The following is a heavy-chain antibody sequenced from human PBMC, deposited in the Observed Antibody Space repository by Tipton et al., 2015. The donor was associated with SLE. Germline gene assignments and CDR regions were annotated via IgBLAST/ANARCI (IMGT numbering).Heavy chain of an antibody. CDR3: ATAFTTCMMGYVCQRWLDP. CDR2: IIPILGTA. V-gene: IGHV1-69*01. D-gene: IGHD3-10*02. J-gene: IGHJ5*02. Sequence: QVQLVQSGAEVKKPGSSVKASCKASGGTFSTSGISWVRQAPGQGLEWMGGIIPILGTANYAQRFQGRVTITADESTSTAYMEVSSLSSEDTAVYYCATAFTTCMMGYVCQRWLDPWGQGPLVTVSS. CDR1: GGTFSTSG.